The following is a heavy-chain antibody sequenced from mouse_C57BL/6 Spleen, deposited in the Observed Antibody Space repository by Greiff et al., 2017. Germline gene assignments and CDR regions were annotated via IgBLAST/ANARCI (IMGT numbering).Heavy chain of an antibody. V-gene: IGHV5-16*01. Sequence: EVKLMESEGGLVQPGSSMKLSCTASGFTFSDYYMAWVRQVPEKGLEWVANINYDGSSTYYLDALKSRFIISRDNAKNILYLQMSRLKSEDTATYYCARDDFYYGSSPYYAMDYWGQGTSVTVSS. CDR1: GFTFSDYY. J-gene: IGHJ4*01. CDR2: INYDGSST. CDR3: ARDDFYYGSSPYYAMDY. D-gene: IGHD1-1*01.